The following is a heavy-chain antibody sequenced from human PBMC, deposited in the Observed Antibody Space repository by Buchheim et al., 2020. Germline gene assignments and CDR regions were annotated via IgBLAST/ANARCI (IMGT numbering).Heavy chain of an antibody. CDR2: ISSPSSTI. J-gene: IGHJ4*02. V-gene: IGHV3-48*01. Sequence: EVQLVESGGGLVQPGGSLRLSCAASGLIFNTYSMNWVRQAPGKGLEWVSFISSPSSTINYADSVKGRFTISRDNAKSSLYLQMNSLRAEDTAVYYCVRLDFWSGLDYWGQG. CDR1: GLIFNTYS. D-gene: IGHD3-3*01. CDR3: VRLDFWSGLDY.